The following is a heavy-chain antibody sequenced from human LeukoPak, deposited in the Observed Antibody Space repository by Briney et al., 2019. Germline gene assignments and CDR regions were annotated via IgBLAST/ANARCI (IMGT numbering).Heavy chain of an antibody. J-gene: IGHJ6*03. D-gene: IGHD6-19*01. CDR3: AREYSSGPYYYMDV. CDR1: GGSFSGYY. Sequence: SETLSLTCAVYGGSFSGYYWSWIRQPPGKGLEWIGEINHSGSTNYNPSLKSRVTISVDTSKNQFSLKLSSVTAADTAVYYCAREYSSGPYYYMDVWGKGTTVTVSS. V-gene: IGHV4-34*01. CDR2: INHSGST.